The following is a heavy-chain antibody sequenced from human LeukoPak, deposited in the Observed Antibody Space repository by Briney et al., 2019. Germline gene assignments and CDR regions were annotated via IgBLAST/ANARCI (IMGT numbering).Heavy chain of an antibody. D-gene: IGHD2-2*01. CDR1: GGSISSYY. CDR3: ARGKYCSSTSCFYYYYYMDV. V-gene: IGHV4-59*01. CDR2: MYYSGST. Sequence: SETLSLTCTVSGGSISSYYWSWIRQPPGKGLEGVGYMYYSGSTNYNPSLKSRVTISVDTSKNQFSLKLSSVTAADTAVYYCARGKYCSSTSCFYYYYYMDVWGKGTTVTVSS. J-gene: IGHJ6*03.